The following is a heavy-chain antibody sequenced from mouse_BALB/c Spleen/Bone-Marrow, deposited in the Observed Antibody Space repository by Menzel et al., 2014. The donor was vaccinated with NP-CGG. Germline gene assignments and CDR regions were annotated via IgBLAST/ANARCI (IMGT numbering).Heavy chain of an antibody. J-gene: IGHJ3*01. Sequence: EVKVVESGGGLVQPGDSLRLSCATSGFTSSDFYMEWVRQPPGKRLEWIATSRNRAKYYTTEYSASVKGRFIVSRDTSQSVLYLQMNALRAEDTAIYYCARDVGYGNYFVYWGQGTLVTVSA. CDR2: SRNRAKYYTT. CDR1: GFTSSDFY. V-gene: IGHV7-1*02. D-gene: IGHD2-10*02. CDR3: ARDVGYGNYFVY.